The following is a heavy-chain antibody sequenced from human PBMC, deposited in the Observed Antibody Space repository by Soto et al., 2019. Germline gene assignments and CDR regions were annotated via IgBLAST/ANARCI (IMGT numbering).Heavy chain of an antibody. Sequence: GASVKVSCKASGFTFTSSSVQWVRHARGQRLEWIGWIVVGSGNTNYAQKFQERVTITRDMSTSTAYMELSSLRSEDTAVYYCAAGPGYSSGWYFDYWGQGTLVTVSS. CDR2: IVVGSGNT. CDR3: AAGPGYSSGWYFDY. D-gene: IGHD6-19*01. J-gene: IGHJ4*02. CDR1: GFTFTSSS. V-gene: IGHV1-58*01.